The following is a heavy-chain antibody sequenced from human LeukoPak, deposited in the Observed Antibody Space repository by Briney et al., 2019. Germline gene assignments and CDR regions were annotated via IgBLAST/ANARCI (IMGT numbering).Heavy chain of an antibody. CDR3: ASTTYDILTGHHAFDI. CDR2: IYSGGST. Sequence: EGSLRLSCAASGFTVSSNYMSWVRQAPGKGLEWVSVIYSGGSTYYADSVKGRFTISRDNSKNTLYLQMNSLRAEDTAVYYCASTTYDILTGHHAFDIWGQGTMVTVSS. J-gene: IGHJ3*02. D-gene: IGHD3-9*01. CDR1: GFTVSSNY. V-gene: IGHV3-66*01.